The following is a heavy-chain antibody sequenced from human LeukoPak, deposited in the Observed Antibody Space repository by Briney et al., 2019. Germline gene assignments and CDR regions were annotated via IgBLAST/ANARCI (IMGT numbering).Heavy chain of an antibody. J-gene: IGHJ4*02. D-gene: IGHD3-10*01. V-gene: IGHV1-2*02. Sequence: ASVKVSCKASGYTFTGYYMHWVRQAPGQGLEWMGWINPNSGGTNYAQKFQGRVTMTRDTSISTAYMELSRLRSDDTAVYYYASSEYGSGSYYNRKEGFDYWGQGTLVTVSS. CDR1: GYTFTGYY. CDR2: INPNSGGT. CDR3: ASSEYGSGSYYNRKEGFDY.